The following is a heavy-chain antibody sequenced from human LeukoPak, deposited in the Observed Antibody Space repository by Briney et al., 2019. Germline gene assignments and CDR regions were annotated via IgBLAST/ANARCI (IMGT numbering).Heavy chain of an antibody. CDR2: IYWNDDK. Sequence: SGPTLVKPTQTLTLTCTFSGFSLSTSGVGVGWIRQPPGKALEWLALIYWNDDKRYSPSLKSRLTITKDTSKNQVVLTMTNMDPVDTATYYCAHAKQVWAPPGWFDPWGQGTLVTVSS. J-gene: IGHJ5*02. D-gene: IGHD5-18*01. V-gene: IGHV2-5*01. CDR1: GFSLSTSGVG. CDR3: AHAKQVWAPPGWFDP.